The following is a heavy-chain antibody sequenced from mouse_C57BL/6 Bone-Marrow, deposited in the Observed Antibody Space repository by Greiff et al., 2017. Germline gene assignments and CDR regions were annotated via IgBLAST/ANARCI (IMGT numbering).Heavy chain of an antibody. Sequence: EVQLQQSGGDLVKPGGSLKLSCAASGFTFSSYGMSWVRQTPDKRLEWVATISSGGSYTYYPDSVKGRFTISRDNAKNTLYLQMSSLKSEDTAMYYCARRGYYGSIFYWYFDVWGTGTTVTVSS. D-gene: IGHD1-1*01. J-gene: IGHJ1*03. CDR2: ISSGGSYT. CDR1: GFTFSSYG. CDR3: ARRGYYGSIFYWYFDV. V-gene: IGHV5-6*01.